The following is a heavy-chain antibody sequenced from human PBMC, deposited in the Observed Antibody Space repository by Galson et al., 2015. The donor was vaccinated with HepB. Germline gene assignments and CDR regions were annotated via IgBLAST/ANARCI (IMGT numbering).Heavy chain of an antibody. CDR3: ARDRQSWLNYYYGMDV. V-gene: IGHV3-30-3*01. CDR1: GFAFSTYS. J-gene: IGHJ6*02. Sequence: SLRLSCAASGFAFSTYSMHWVRQAPGKGLEWVALISYDGSNKYYADSVKGRFTISRDNSRNTLYLQMNSLRAEDTAVYYCARDRQSWLNYYYGMDVWGQGTTVTVSS. D-gene: IGHD3-22*01. CDR2: ISYDGSNK.